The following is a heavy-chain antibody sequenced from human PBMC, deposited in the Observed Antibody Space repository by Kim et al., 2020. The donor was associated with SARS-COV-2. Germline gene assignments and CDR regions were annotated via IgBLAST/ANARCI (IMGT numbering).Heavy chain of an antibody. Sequence: SETLSLTCTVSGGSISSGSYYWSWIRQPAGKGLEWIGRIYTSGSTNYNPSLKSRVTISVDTSKNQFSLKLSSVTAADTAVYYCARGDGGDILTGYYRGYYYGMDVWGQGTTVTVSS. J-gene: IGHJ6*02. CDR1: GGSISSGSYY. D-gene: IGHD3-9*01. CDR2: IYTSGST. CDR3: ARGDGGDILTGYYRGYYYGMDV. V-gene: IGHV4-61*02.